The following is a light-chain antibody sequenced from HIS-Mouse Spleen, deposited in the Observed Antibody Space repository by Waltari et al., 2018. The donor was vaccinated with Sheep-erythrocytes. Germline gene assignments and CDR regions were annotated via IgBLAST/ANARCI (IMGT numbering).Light chain of an antibody. J-gene: IGKJ3*01. V-gene: IGKV1-39*01. CDR1: QSISSY. Sequence: MTQSPSSLSASVGDRVTITCRASQSISSYLNWYQQKPGKAPKLLIYAASSLQSGVPSRFSGSGSGTDFTLTISSLQPEDFATYYCQQSYSTPQFTFGPGTKVDIK. CDR3: QQSYSTPQFT. CDR2: AAS.